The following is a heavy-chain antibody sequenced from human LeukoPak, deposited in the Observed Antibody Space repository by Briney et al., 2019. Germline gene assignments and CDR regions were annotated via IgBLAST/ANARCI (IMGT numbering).Heavy chain of an antibody. V-gene: IGHV4-39*01. CDR1: DYSISSGYGYY. Sequence: PSETLSLTCTVSDYSISSGYGYYWGWIRQPPGKGLEWIGSIYYSGSTYYNPSLKSRVTISVDTSKNQFSLKLSSVTAADTAVYYCGRGIWFGELLYDWFDPWGQGTLVTVSS. CDR2: IYYSGST. J-gene: IGHJ5*02. CDR3: GRGIWFGELLYDWFDP. D-gene: IGHD3-10*01.